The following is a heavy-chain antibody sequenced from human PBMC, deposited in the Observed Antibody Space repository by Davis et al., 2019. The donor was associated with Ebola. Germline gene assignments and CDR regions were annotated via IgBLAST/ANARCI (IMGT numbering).Heavy chain of an antibody. J-gene: IGHJ5*02. V-gene: IGHV3-7*03. CDR1: GFTFSSYW. CDR3: ATDAWGGFDP. CDR2: VNRDGSQT. D-gene: IGHD1-26*01. Sequence: GGSLRLSCAASGFTFSSYWMSWVRQAQGKGLEWVATVNRDGSQTYYVDSVKGRFTMSRDNAKNSLYLQMNSLTVEDTAVYYCATDAWGGFDPWGQGTLVTVSS.